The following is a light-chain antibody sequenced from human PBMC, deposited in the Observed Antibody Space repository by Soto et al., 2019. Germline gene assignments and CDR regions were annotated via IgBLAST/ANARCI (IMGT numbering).Light chain of an antibody. CDR1: QDISNY. CDR3: QQYDNLPPFT. CDR2: DAS. V-gene: IGKV1-33*01. Sequence: DIQMTQSPSSPSASVGDRVTITCQASQDISNYLNWYQQKPGRAPKLLIYDASNLETGVPSRFSGSGSGTDFTFTISSLQPEDIATYYCQQYDNLPPFTFGPGTKVDIK. J-gene: IGKJ3*01.